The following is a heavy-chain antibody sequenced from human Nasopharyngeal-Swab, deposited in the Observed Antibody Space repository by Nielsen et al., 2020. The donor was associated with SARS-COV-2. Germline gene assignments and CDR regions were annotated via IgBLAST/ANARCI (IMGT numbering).Heavy chain of an antibody. CDR2: IKQDGSEK. V-gene: IGHV3-7*03. CDR1: GFIFDDYG. Sequence: GGSLRLSCEASGFIFDDYGMHWVRQAPGKGLEWVANIKQDGSEKNYVDSVKGRFSISRDTTKNSLYLQMNSLRAEDTAVYYCARDALTGGVDYWGQGTLVTVSS. CDR3: ARDALTGGVDY. J-gene: IGHJ4*02. D-gene: IGHD7-27*01.